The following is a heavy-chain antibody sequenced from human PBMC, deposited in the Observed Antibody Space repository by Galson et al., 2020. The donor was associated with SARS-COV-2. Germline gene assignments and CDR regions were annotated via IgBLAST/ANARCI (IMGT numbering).Heavy chain of an antibody. CDR3: AIGEYSGSYNNWFDP. Sequence: ASVKVSCKASGYTFTAYYIHWVRQAPGQGLAWMGWINPNRGDTNYAQKFQGRVTMTRDTSISTAYMELSRLRSDDTAVYFCAIGEYSGSYNNWFDPWCQGTLVTAAS. CDR1: GYTFTAYY. J-gene: IGHJ5*02. V-gene: IGHV1-2*02. D-gene: IGHD1-26*01. CDR2: INPNRGDT.